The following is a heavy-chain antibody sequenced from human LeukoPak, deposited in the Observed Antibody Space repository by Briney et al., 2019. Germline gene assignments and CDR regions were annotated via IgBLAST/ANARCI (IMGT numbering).Heavy chain of an antibody. CDR2: INPSGGST. Sequence: GASVNVSCKASGYTFTSYYMHWVRQAPGQGLEWMGLINPSGGSTSYTQKFQGRVTMTRDTSTSTVYMELSSLRSEDTAVYYCAREGFPPKISDFWSGLGPYYYYGMDVWGQGTTVTVSS. CDR3: AREGFPPKISDFWSGLGPYYYYGMDV. D-gene: IGHD3-3*01. CDR1: GYTFTSYY. J-gene: IGHJ6*02. V-gene: IGHV1-46*01.